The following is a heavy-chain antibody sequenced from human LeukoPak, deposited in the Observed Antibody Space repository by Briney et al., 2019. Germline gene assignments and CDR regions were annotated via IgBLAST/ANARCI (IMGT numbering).Heavy chain of an antibody. CDR2: IFYSGST. D-gene: IGHD3-3*01. CDR1: GGSISSGDYY. Sequence: SETLSLTCTVSGGSISSGDYYWSGIRQPPGKGLEWVGYIFYSGSTYYNPSLKSRVTISVDTSKNQFSLKLSSVTAADTAVYYCAREPYDFWSGPNWFDPWGQGTLVTVSS. J-gene: IGHJ5*02. V-gene: IGHV4-30-4*08. CDR3: AREPYDFWSGPNWFDP.